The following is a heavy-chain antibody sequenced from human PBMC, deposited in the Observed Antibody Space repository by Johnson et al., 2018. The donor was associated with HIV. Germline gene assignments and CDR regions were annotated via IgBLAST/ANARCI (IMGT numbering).Heavy chain of an antibody. CDR3: AKSSIAVQDAFDI. V-gene: IGHV3-53*01. J-gene: IGHJ3*02. CDR1: GFTVISNY. D-gene: IGHD6-19*01. Sequence: EVQLVESGGGLIQPGGSLRLSCAASGFTVISNYMSWVRQAPGKGLEWVSVIYSGGSTYYTDSVKGRFTISRDNSKNTLYLQMNSLRAEDTAVYFCAKSSIAVQDAFDIWGQGTMVTVSS. CDR2: IYSGGST.